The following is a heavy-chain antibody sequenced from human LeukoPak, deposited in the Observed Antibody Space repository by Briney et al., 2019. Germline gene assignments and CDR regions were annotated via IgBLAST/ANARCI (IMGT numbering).Heavy chain of an antibody. Sequence: SETLSLTCTVSGGSISSYYWSWIRQPAGKGLEWIGRIYTSGSTNYNPSLKSRVTMSVDTSKNQFSLKLSSVTAADTAVYYCAKEAPPYYDFWSGYYTGAFDIWGQGTMVTVSS. J-gene: IGHJ3*02. V-gene: IGHV4-4*07. CDR1: GGSISSYY. CDR2: IYTSGST. D-gene: IGHD3-3*01. CDR3: AKEAPPYYDFWSGYYTGAFDI.